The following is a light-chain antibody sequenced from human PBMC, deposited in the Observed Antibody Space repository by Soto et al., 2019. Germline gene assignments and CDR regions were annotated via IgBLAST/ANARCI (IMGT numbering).Light chain of an antibody. V-gene: IGKV1-5*03. CDR3: QYYNNYSWT. CDR1: QSIGVW. Sequence: DIQLTQSPSTLSASVGDRVTITCRASQSIGVWLTWYQQKPGKAPKLLIYKTSTLESGVPSRFSGSGSGTEFTLTISSLQPDDFATYHCQYYNNYSWTCGQGTKVEIK. J-gene: IGKJ1*01. CDR2: KTS.